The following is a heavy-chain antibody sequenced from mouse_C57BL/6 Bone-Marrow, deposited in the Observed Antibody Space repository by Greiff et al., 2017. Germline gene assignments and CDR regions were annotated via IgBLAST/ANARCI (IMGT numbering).Heavy chain of an antibody. CDR3: TSHYDYDGWFAY. CDR2: ISSGGDYI. CDR1: GFTFSSYA. V-gene: IGHV5-9-1*02. Sequence: EVKLVESGEGLVKPGGSLKLSCAASGFTFSSYAMSWVRQTPEKRLEWVAYISSGGDYIYYADTVKGRFTISRDNARNTLYLQMSSLKSEDTAMYYCTSHYDYDGWFAYWGQGTLVTVSA. D-gene: IGHD2-4*01. J-gene: IGHJ3*01.